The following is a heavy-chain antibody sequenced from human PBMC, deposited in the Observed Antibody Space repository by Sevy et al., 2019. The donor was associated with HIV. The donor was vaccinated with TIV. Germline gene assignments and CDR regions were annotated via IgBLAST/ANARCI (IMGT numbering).Heavy chain of an antibody. Sequence: GGSLRLSCAASGFVFSSDTMNWVRQSPGKGLEWVSSISSSSRYIFYADSVKGRFTISRDNARNSLYLQMNSLRAEDTAVYYCARDMVYGSGSIVYDYWGQGTLVTVSS. CDR1: GFVFSSDT. CDR3: ARDMVYGSGSIVYDY. CDR2: ISSSSRYI. D-gene: IGHD3-10*01. J-gene: IGHJ4*02. V-gene: IGHV3-21*01.